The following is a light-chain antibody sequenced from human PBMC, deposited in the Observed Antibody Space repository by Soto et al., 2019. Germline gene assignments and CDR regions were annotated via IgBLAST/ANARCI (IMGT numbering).Light chain of an antibody. CDR3: QQYGDWPGA. CDR2: DDS. Sequence: EIVMTQSPPTLSVSPGERATLSCTASQSVGSKLAWYQQRPGQAPRLLIYDDSNRATGIPARFSGSGSGTEFSLPISSRQCEDFAVYSCQQYGDWPGAFGGGTKVESK. CDR1: QSVGSK. V-gene: IGKV3D-15*01. J-gene: IGKJ4*01.